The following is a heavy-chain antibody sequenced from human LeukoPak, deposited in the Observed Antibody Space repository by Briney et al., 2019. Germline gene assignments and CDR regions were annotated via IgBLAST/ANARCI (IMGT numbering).Heavy chain of an antibody. V-gene: IGHV3-64D*09. D-gene: IGHD6-19*01. CDR3: VKTLISVAGTGAFDI. J-gene: IGHJ3*02. Sequence: GGAPRLSLLAPGFNFSSYSMRWGRPAPGEGLEYFLVISSNGGSTYYADSVKGRFTISRDNSKNTLYLQMSSLRAEDTAVYYCVKTLISVAGTGAFDIWGQGTMVTVSS. CDR1: GFNFSSYS. CDR2: ISSNGGST.